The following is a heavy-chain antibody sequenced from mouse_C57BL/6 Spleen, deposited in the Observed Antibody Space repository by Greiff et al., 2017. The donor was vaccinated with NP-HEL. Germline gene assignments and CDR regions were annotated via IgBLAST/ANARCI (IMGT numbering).Heavy chain of an antibody. V-gene: IGHV1-81*01. CDR2: IYPRSGNT. D-gene: IGHD1-1*01. CDR3: ARSCTTVEETDY. J-gene: IGHJ2*01. CDR1: GYTFTSYG. Sequence: QVQLQQSGAELARPGASVKLSCKASGYTFTSYGMSWVKQRPGQGLEWIGVIYPRSGNTYYNEKFKGKATMTVDKSSSTAYMELISLTSEDSAFYFCARSCTTVEETDYWGQGTTLTVSS.